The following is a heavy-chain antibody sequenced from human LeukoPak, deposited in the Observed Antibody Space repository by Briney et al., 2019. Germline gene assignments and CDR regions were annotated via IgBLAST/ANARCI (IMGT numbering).Heavy chain of an antibody. CDR3: ARDSGGAAAGTGRYYYYYYMDV. V-gene: IGHV4-39*07. CDR2: IYYSGST. Sequence: SETLSLTCTVSGGSISSSSYYWGWIRQPPGKGLEWIGSIYYSGSTYYNPSLKSRVTISVDTSKNQFSLKLTYVTAADTAVYYCARDSGGAAAGTGRYYYYYYMDVWGKGTTVTISS. D-gene: IGHD6-13*01. J-gene: IGHJ6*03. CDR1: GGSISSSSYY.